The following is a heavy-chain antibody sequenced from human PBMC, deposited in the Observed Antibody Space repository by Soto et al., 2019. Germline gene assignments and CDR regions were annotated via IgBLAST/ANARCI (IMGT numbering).Heavy chain of an antibody. CDR1: GGSISSYY. J-gene: IGHJ4*02. CDR2: IYYSGST. Sequence: SETLSLTCTVSGGSISSYYWSWIRQPPGKGLEWIGYIYYSGSTNYNPSLKSRVTISVDTSKNQFSLKLSSVTAADTAVYYCARDSGAAAGVIDYWAREPWSPSPQ. V-gene: IGHV4-59*01. CDR3: ARDSGAAAGVIDY. D-gene: IGHD6-13*01.